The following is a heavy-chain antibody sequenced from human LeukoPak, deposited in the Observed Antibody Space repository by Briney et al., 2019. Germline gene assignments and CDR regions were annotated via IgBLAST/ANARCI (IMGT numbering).Heavy chain of an antibody. V-gene: IGHV3-30*18. Sequence: GRSLRLSCAASGFIFSDYGMHWARQAPGKGLDWVAVISYDGSNKYYADSVKGRFTISRDNSKNTLYLQMNSLRAEDTAVYYCAKDSDRCSGTSCYLDYWGQGTLVTVSS. J-gene: IGHJ4*02. D-gene: IGHD2-2*01. CDR1: GFIFSDYG. CDR2: ISYDGSNK. CDR3: AKDSDRCSGTSCYLDY.